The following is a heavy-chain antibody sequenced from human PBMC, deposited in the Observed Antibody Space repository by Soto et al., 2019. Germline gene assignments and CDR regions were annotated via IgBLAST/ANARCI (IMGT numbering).Heavy chain of an antibody. J-gene: IGHJ4*02. V-gene: IGHV3-23*01. CDR2: ISGSGGST. D-gene: IGHD4-17*01. CDR1: GFTFSSYA. Sequence: GGSLRLSCAASGFTFSSYAMSRVRQAPGKGLEWVSAISGSGGSTYYADSVKGRFTISRDNSKNTLYLQMNSLRAEDTAVYYCAKDVDGVGVTTPFDYWGQGTPVTVSS. CDR3: AKDVDGVGVTTPFDY.